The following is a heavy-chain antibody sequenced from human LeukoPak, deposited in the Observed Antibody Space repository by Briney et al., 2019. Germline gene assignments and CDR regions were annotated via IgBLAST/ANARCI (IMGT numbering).Heavy chain of an antibody. D-gene: IGHD3-22*01. Sequence: SETLSLTCTVSGGSISSGGYYWSWIRQPPGKGLEWIGYIYHSGSTYYNPSLKSRVTISVDRSKNQFSLKLSSVTAADTAVYYCAREASGPNYYDRRIDPWGQGTLVTVSS. J-gene: IGHJ5*02. V-gene: IGHV4-30-2*01. CDR2: IYHSGST. CDR3: AREASGPNYYDRRIDP. CDR1: GGSISSGGYY.